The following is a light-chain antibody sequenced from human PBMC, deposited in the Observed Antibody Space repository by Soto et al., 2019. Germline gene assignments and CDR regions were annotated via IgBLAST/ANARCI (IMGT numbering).Light chain of an antibody. CDR3: CSYAGSYTRYV. Sequence: QSALTQPRSVSGSPGQSVTISCTGTSSDVGGYNYVSWYQQHPGKAPKLMIYDVSKRPSGVPDRFSGSKSGNTASLTISGLQAEDKADYYCCSYAGSYTRYVFGTGTKLTVL. CDR1: SSDVGGYNY. J-gene: IGLJ1*01. CDR2: DVS. V-gene: IGLV2-11*01.